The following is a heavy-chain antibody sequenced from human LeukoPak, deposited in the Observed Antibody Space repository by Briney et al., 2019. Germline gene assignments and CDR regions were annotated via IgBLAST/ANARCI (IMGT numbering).Heavy chain of an antibody. Sequence: GASVKVSCKASGYTFTSYGISWVRQAPGQGLEWMGWISAYNGNTNYAQKLQGRVTMTTDTSTSTAYMELRRLRSDDTAVYYCARSSRSYYDSSGYYSWGQGTLVTVSS. J-gene: IGHJ4*02. D-gene: IGHD3-22*01. CDR3: ARSSRSYYDSSGYYS. CDR1: GYTFTSYG. CDR2: ISAYNGNT. V-gene: IGHV1-18*01.